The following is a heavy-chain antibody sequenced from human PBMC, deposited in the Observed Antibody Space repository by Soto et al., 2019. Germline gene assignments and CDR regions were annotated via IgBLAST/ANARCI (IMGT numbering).Heavy chain of an antibody. J-gene: IGHJ4*02. V-gene: IGHV1-18*01. CDR1: GYTFASYG. D-gene: IGHD1-7*01. CDR3: ARVGGNQYNWNYDY. Sequence: XSVKVSCKASGYTFASYGISWVRQAPGQGLEWMGWISAYNGNTNYAQKLQGRVTMTTDTSTSTAYMELRSLRSDDTAVYYCARVGGNQYNWNYDYWGQGTLVTGSS. CDR2: ISAYNGNT.